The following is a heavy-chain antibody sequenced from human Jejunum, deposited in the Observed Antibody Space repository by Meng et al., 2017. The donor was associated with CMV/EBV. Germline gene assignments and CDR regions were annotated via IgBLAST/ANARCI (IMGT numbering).Heavy chain of an antibody. CDR2: IDWNGRST. J-gene: IGHJ4*02. Sequence: EVLLVEAGGGVIRPGGSLILVCLSSGFTFDDYAMSWVRQVPGKGLEWVSGIDWNGRSTGYVDSVKGRFTISRDNAKNSLYLQMDSLREEDTAVYYCGKSSGWLADSWGQGTLVTVSS. V-gene: IGHV3-20*04. CDR1: GFTFDDYA. CDR3: GKSSGWLADS. D-gene: IGHD6-19*01.